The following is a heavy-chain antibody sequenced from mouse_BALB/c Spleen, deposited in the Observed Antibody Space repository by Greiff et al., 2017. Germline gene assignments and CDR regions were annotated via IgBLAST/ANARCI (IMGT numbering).Heavy chain of an antibody. Sequence: LVESGAELVKPGASVKLSCTASGFNIKDTYMHWVKQRPEQGLEWIGRIDPANGNTKYDPKFQGKATITADTSSNTAYLQLSSLTSEDTAVYYCARGDGGAMDYWGQGTSVTVSS. D-gene: IGHD3-3*01. CDR1: GFNIKDTY. CDR2: IDPANGNT. J-gene: IGHJ4*01. V-gene: IGHV14-3*02. CDR3: ARGDGGAMDY.